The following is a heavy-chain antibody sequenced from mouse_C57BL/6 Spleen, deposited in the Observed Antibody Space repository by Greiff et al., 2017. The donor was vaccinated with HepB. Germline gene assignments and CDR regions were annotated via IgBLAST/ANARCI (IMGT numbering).Heavy chain of an antibody. CDR1: GYTFTDYE. D-gene: IGHD4-1*01. Sequence: VKLQESGAELVRPGASVTLSCKASGYTFTDYEMHWVKQTPVHGLEWIGAIDPETGGTAYNQKFKGKAILTADKSSSTAYMELRSLTSEDSAVYYCTRRGLGYAMDYWGQGTSVTVSS. CDR2: IDPETGGT. V-gene: IGHV1-15*01. J-gene: IGHJ4*01. CDR3: TRRGLGYAMDY.